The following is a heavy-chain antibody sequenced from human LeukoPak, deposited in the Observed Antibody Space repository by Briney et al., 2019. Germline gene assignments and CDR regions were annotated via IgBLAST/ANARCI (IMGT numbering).Heavy chain of an antibody. D-gene: IGHD3-10*01. V-gene: IGHV3-23*01. CDR3: AKDGHITMVRGVGSLDY. CDR1: GFTFSSYA. J-gene: IGHJ4*02. CDR2: ISGSGGST. Sequence: PGGSLRLSCAASGFTFSSYAMSWVRQAPGKGLEWVSAISGSGGSTYYADSVKGRFTISRDNSKNTLYLQMNSLRAEDTAVYYCAKDGHITMVRGVGSLDYWGQGTLVTVSS.